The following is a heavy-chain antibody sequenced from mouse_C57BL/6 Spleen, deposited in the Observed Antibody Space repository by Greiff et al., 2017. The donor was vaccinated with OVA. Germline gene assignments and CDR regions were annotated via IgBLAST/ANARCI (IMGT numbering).Heavy chain of an antibody. CDR3: ARWGLYGGYSLWYFDV. CDR2: IDPNSGGT. Sequence: QVQLQQPGAELVKPGASVKLSCKASGYTFTSYWMHWVKQRPGRGLEWIGRIDPNSGGTKYNEKFKSKATLTVDKPSSTAYMQLSSQTSEDSAVYYCARWGLYGGYSLWYFDVWGTGTTVTVSS. CDR1: GYTFTSYW. D-gene: IGHD2-3*01. V-gene: IGHV1-72*01. J-gene: IGHJ1*03.